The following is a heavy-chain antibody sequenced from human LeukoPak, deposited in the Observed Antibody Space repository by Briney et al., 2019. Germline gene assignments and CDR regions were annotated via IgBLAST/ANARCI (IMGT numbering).Heavy chain of an antibody. CDR3: AREDDSWGPNNLDL. J-gene: IGHJ3*01. Sequence: GGSLRLSCAASAFTFSDYSMNWVRQAPGKGLEWISYIDTSSSTMYYADSVVGRFTISRDNAKESLYLQMNSLRDEDTAVYYCAREDDSWGPNNLDLWGQGTMVTVSS. CDR1: AFTFSDYS. CDR2: IDTSSSTM. V-gene: IGHV3-48*02. D-gene: IGHD7-27*01.